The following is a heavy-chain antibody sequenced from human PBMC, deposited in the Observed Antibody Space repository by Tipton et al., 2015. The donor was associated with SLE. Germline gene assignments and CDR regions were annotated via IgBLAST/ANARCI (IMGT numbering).Heavy chain of an antibody. CDR1: GGSISSYY. V-gene: IGHV4-59*01. Sequence: GLVKPSETLSLTCTVSGGSISSYYWSWIRQPPGKGLEWFGYIYCSGSTNYNPSLKSRVTISVDTSKNQFSLKLSAVTAADTSVYYCARGGLRLWELGYWGQGTLVTVSS. D-gene: IGHD3-16*01. J-gene: IGHJ4*02. CDR2: IYCSGST. CDR3: ARGGLRLWELGY.